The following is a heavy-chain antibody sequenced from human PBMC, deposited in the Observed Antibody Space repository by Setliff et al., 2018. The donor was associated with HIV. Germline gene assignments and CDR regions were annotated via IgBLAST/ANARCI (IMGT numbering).Heavy chain of an antibody. D-gene: IGHD6-13*01. J-gene: IGHJ4*02. CDR1: GGSISSSGPGYY. Sequence: PSETLSLTCTVSGGSISSSGPGYYWGWVRQPPGGGLEWIGSVYYSGRTYYNPSLRSRVTISIDTSKNQFSLKLSSVTAADTAVYYCARQNLAATGFYLDYWGQGTLVTAPQ. V-gene: IGHV4-39*01. CDR2: VYYSGRT. CDR3: ARQNLAATGFYLDY.